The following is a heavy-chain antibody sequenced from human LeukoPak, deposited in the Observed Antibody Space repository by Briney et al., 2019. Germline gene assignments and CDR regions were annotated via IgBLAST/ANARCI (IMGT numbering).Heavy chain of an antibody. V-gene: IGHV5-10-1*01. J-gene: IGHJ2*01. CDR1: GYSFTNYF. CDR3: ARPSLPQYFYDSSEGWYFDL. Sequence: GESLRISCKASGYSFTNYFITWLRQMPGKGLEWMGRIGPSDSYTNYSPSFQAHVTISADKSISTAYLQWSSLKASDTAMYYCARPSLPQYFYDSSEGWYFDLWGRGTLVTVSS. D-gene: IGHD3-22*01. CDR2: IGPSDSYT.